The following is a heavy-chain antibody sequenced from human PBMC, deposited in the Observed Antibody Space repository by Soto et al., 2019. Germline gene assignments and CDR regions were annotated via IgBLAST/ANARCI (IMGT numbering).Heavy chain of an antibody. D-gene: IGHD6-19*01. J-gene: IGHJ4*02. CDR3: AHGSGWLFDY. V-gene: IGHV2-5*02. CDR1: GFSLNERAVG. Sequence: QITLEESGPTPVKPTQTLTLTCTFSGFSLNERAVGVGWIRQPPGKALEWLAFTYWDDDNHYSPSLKNRLTITKDTSKNQVVLTMTNTDPADTATYYCAHGSGWLFDYWGQGTQVTVSS. CDR2: TYWDDDN.